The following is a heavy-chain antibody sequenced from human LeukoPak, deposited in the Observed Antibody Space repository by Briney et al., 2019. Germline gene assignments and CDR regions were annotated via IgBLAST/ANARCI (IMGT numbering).Heavy chain of an antibody. CDR3: AREDPGVVGADDAFDI. D-gene: IGHD1-26*01. CDR1: GYTFTSYG. V-gene: IGHV1-18*01. CDR2: ISAYNGNT. J-gene: IGHJ3*02. Sequence: GASVKVSCKASGYTFTSYGISWVRQAPGQGLEWMGWISAYNGNTNYAQKLQGRVTMTTDTSTSTAYMELRSLRSDDTAVYYCAREDPGVVGADDAFDIWGQGTMVTVSS.